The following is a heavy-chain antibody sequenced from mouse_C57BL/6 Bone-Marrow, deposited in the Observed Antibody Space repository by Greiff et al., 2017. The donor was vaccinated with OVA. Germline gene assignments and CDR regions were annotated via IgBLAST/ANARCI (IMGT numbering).Heavy chain of an antibody. Sequence: VKLQESGAELARPGASVKMSCKASGYTFTSYTMHWVKQRPGQGLEWIGYINPSSGYTKYNQKFKDKATLTADKSSSTAYMQLSRLTSEDSAVSYCASAPYCNHWYFDVWGTGTTVTVSS. CDR1: GYTFTSYT. D-gene: IGHD2-1*01. CDR2: INPSSGYT. J-gene: IGHJ1*03. CDR3: ASAPYCNHWYFDV. V-gene: IGHV1-4*01.